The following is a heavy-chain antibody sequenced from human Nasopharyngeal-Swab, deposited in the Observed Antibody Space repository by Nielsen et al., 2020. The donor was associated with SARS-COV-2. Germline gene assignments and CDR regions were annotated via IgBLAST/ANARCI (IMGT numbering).Heavy chain of an antibody. J-gene: IGHJ4*02. CDR2: IFPLYGSV. CDR1: GGTLTTYS. D-gene: IGHD6-6*01. V-gene: IGHV1-69*13. CDR3: ARGIEYSSSSWFEY. Sequence: SVEVSCKTSGGTLTTYSIAWVRQAPGQGLEWMGRIFPLYGSVDYAQRFQGRVTITADESTNTAHMELSSLRSEDTAMYYCARGIEYSSSSWFEYWGQGTLVTVSS.